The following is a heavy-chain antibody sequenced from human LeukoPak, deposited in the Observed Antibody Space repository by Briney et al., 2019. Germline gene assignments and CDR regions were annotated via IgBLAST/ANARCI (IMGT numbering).Heavy chain of an antibody. CDR2: MNPNSGNT. D-gene: IGHD2-15*01. J-gene: IGHJ4*02. V-gene: IGHV1-8*01. Sequence: ASVKVSCKASGYTFTSYDINWVRQATGQGLEWMGWMNPNSGNTGYAQKLQGRVTMTRNTSISTAYMELSSLRSEDTAVYYCARVAHRGDCYDYWGRGTLVTVSS. CDR1: GYTFTSYD. CDR3: ARVAHRGDCYDY.